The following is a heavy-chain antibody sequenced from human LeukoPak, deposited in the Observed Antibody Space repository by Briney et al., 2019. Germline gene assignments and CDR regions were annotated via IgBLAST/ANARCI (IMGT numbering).Heavy chain of an antibody. Sequence: PSETLSLTCIVSGGSISGGSYYWSRIRQPAGKGLEWIGRVYKTGSTNYNPSFKSRVTMSVDTSKNQFSLNLTSVTAADTAVYYCAKDQALGYGWPTVLAIDIWGQGTMVTVSS. J-gene: IGHJ3*02. D-gene: IGHD6-19*01. V-gene: IGHV4-61*02. CDR1: GGSISGGSYY. CDR2: VYKTGST. CDR3: AKDQALGYGWPTVLAIDI.